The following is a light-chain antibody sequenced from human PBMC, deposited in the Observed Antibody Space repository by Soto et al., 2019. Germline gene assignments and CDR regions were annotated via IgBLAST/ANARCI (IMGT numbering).Light chain of an antibody. V-gene: IGLV2-11*01. CDR3: CSYAGSYTYV. J-gene: IGLJ1*01. CDR2: DVS. Sequence: QSFLTQPRSVSGSPGQSVTISCTGTSSDVGGHNYVSWYQQHPGKAPKLMIYDVSKRPSGVPDRFSGSKSGNTASLTISGLQAEDEADYYCCSYAGSYTYVFGTGTKVTVL. CDR1: SSDVGGHNY.